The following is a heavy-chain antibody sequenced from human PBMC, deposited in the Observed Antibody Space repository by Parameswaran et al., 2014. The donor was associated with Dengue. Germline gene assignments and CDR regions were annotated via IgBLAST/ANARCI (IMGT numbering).Heavy chain of an antibody. J-gene: IGHJ3*02. D-gene: IGHD1-26*01. V-gene: IGHV4-39*01. CDR1: GGSISSSSYY. Sequence: AGGSLRLSCTVSGGSISSSSYYWGWIRQPPGKGLEWIGSIYYSGSTYYNPSLKSRVTISVDTSKNQFSLKLSSVTAADTAVYYCARHRRIVGATPLSAFDIWGQGTMVTVSS. CDR2: IYYSGST. CDR3: ARHRRIVGATPLSAFDI.